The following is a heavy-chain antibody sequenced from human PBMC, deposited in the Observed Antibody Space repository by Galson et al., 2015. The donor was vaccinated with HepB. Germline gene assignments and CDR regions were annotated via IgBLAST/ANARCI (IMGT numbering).Heavy chain of an antibody. CDR2: IRGKAYGGTT. Sequence: SLRLSCAASGFTFGDHAMSWVRQAPGKGLEWIGFIRGKAYGGTTDYAASVKGGFTISRDDSKSIAYLQINSLKTEDTAMYYCTRDKYSYGPFYYGLDVWGQGTTVTVSS. CDR1: GFTFGDHA. CDR3: TRDKYSYGPFYYGLDV. V-gene: IGHV3-49*04. D-gene: IGHD3-16*01. J-gene: IGHJ6*02.